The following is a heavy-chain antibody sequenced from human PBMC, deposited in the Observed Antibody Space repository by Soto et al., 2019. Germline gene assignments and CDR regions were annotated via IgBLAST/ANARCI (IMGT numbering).Heavy chain of an antibody. Sequence: PGGSLRLSCAASGFTLRTYTMNWVRQAPGKGLEWVSSISISSSDRYYADSVRGRFTISRDNAKNALYLQMNSLRADDTGVYFCVRGMNPLFGGQGTLVTVSS. V-gene: IGHV3-21*06. CDR3: VRGMNPLF. CDR2: ISISSSDR. CDR1: GFTLRTYT. J-gene: IGHJ4*01.